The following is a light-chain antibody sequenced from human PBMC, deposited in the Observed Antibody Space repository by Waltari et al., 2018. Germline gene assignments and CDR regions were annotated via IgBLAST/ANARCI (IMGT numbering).Light chain of an antibody. J-gene: IGKJ4*01. CDR2: DTS. CDR1: QSVRVY. V-gene: IGKV3-11*01. CDR3: QQRHNWPLT. Sequence: EIVLTQSPATLSLSPGARATLSCRASQSVRVYLAWYQQKPGQAPRLPIYDTSNRASGTPDRFSGSGSGTDFSLSISSLEPEDFAVYYCQQRHNWPLTFGGGTKVEIK.